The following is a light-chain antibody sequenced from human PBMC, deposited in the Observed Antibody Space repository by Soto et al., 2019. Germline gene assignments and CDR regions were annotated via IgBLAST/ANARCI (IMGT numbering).Light chain of an antibody. Sequence: QSVLTQSSSASASLGSSVKLTCTLSSGHSSYIIAWHQQQPGKAPRYLMKLEGSGSYNKGSGVPDRFSGSSSGADRYLTISNLQSEDEADYYCETWDSNTPFYDFGTGTKLTVL. V-gene: IGLV4-60*03. CDR2: LEGSGSY. J-gene: IGLJ1*01. CDR1: SGHSSYI. CDR3: ETWDSNTPFYD.